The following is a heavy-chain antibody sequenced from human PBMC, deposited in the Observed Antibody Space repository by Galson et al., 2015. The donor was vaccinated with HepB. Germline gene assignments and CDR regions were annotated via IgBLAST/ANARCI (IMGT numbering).Heavy chain of an antibody. CDR2: ISWNSGSI. V-gene: IGHV3-9*01. D-gene: IGHD6-19*01. J-gene: IGHJ2*01. CDR3: AKDSGGWDYSWYFDL. CDR1: GFTFDDYA. Sequence: SLRLSCAASGFTFDDYAMHWVRQAQGKGLEWVSGISWNSGSIGYADSVKGRFTISRDNAKNSLYLQMNSLRAEDTALYYCAKDSGGWDYSWYFDLWGRGTLVTVSS.